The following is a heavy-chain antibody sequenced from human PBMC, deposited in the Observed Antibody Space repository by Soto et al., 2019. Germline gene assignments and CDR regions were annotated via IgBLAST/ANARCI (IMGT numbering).Heavy chain of an antibody. CDR1: GGSFSGYY. J-gene: IGHJ4*02. CDR3: ARYRRDGYHYWNFDY. D-gene: IGHD5-12*01. V-gene: IGHV4-34*01. CDR2: INHSGST. Sequence: PSETLSLTCAVYGGSFSGYYWSWIRQPPGKGLEWIGEINHSGSTNYNPSLKSRVTISVDTSKNQFSLKLSSVTAADTAVYYCARYRRDGYHYWNFDYWGQGTLVTVSS.